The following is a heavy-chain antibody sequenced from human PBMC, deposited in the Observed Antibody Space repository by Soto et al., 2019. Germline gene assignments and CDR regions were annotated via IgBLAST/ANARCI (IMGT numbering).Heavy chain of an antibody. CDR3: ARGRSFDP. CDR2: INHSGST. CDR1: GGSFSGYY. Sequence: QVQLQQWGAGLLKPSETLSLTCAVYGGSFSGYYWSWIRQPPGKGLEWIGEINHSGSTNYNPSLKRRVTISVDTSKNQFSLKLSSVTAADTAVYYCARGRSFDPWGQGTLVTVSS. J-gene: IGHJ5*02. V-gene: IGHV4-34*01.